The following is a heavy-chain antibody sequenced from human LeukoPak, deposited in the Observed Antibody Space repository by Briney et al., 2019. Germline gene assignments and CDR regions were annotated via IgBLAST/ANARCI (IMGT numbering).Heavy chain of an antibody. D-gene: IGHD4-17*01. CDR2: IWYDGNNK. J-gene: IGHJ6*02. CDR3: ARDRDYAKGVRYYGMDV. Sequence: PGRSLRLSCAASGFSCSTYGMHWVRQAPGKGLEWVAVIWYDGNNKYYADSVEGRFTISRDNSKNTLYLQMDSLRAEDTAVYYCARDRDYAKGVRYYGMDVWGQGTTVTVSS. V-gene: IGHV3-33*01. CDR1: GFSCSTYG.